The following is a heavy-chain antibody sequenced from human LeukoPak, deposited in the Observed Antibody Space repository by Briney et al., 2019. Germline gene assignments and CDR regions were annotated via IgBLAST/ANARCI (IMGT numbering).Heavy chain of an antibody. V-gene: IGHV4-59*01. D-gene: IGHD3-10*01. J-gene: IGHJ6*03. CDR1: GGSISSYY. CDR3: ARGKAETYGSGSFYMDV. Sequence: SETLSLTCSVSGGSISSYYWSWIRQPPGKGLEWIGYIYYSGSTNYNPSLKSRVTISVDTSKNQFSLKLSSVTAADTAVYYCARGKAETYGSGSFYMDVWGKGTTVTISS. CDR2: IYYSGST.